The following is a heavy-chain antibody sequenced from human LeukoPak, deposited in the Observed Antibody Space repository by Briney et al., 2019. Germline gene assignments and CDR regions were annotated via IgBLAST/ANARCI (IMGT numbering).Heavy chain of an antibody. CDR2: IYYSGST. J-gene: IGHJ4*02. CDR1: GGSISSGGYY. Sequence: SETLSLTCAVSGGSISSGGYYWSWIRQHPGKGLEWIGYIYYSGSTYYNPSLKSRVTISVDTSKNQFSLKLSSVTAADTAVYYCARGPYYYDSHWGQGTLVTVSS. V-gene: IGHV4-31*11. CDR3: ARGPYYYDSH. D-gene: IGHD3-22*01.